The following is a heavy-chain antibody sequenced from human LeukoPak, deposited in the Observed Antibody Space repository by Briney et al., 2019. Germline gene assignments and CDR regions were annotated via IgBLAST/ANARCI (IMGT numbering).Heavy chain of an antibody. D-gene: IGHD6-13*01. CDR2: ITSSSSHI. CDR1: GFTFSSYN. V-gene: IGHV3-21*01. CDR3: ARDPYSGSYVDYYYYYYMDV. Sequence: PGGSLRLSCAASGFTFSSYNMNWVRQAPGKGLEWVSSITSSSSHIYYADSVKGRFTISRDNAKNSLYLQIDSLRAEDTAVYYCARDPYSGSYVDYYYYYYMDVWGKGTTVTVSS. J-gene: IGHJ6*03.